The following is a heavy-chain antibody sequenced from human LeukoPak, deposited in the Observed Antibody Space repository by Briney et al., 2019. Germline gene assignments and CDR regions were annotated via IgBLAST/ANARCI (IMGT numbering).Heavy chain of an antibody. Sequence: AGGSLRLSCAASGFTFSGYGMHWVRQAPGKGLEWVAVISYDGSNKYYADSVKGRFTISRDNSKNTLYPQMNSLRAEDTAVYYCARRGATRTVDYWGQGTLVTVSS. V-gene: IGHV3-30*03. J-gene: IGHJ4*02. CDR2: ISYDGSNK. CDR3: ARRGATRTVDY. D-gene: IGHD1-26*01. CDR1: GFTFSGYG.